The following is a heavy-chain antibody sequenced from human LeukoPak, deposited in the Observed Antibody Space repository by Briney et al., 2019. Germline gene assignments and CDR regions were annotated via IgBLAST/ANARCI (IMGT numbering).Heavy chain of an antibody. J-gene: IGHJ4*02. CDR2: ISYDGSNK. Sequence: PGGSLRLSCAASGFTFSSHSMNWVRQAPGKGLEWVAVISYDGSNKYYADSVKGRFTISRDNSKNTLYLQMNSLRAEDTAVYYCARDDPAFDYWGQGTPVTVSS. CDR3: ARDDPAFDY. CDR1: GFTFSSHS. V-gene: IGHV3-30*03.